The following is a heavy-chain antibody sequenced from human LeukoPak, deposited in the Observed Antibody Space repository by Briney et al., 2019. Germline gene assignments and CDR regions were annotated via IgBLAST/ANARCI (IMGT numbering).Heavy chain of an antibody. J-gene: IGHJ3*02. V-gene: IGHV4-34*01. Sequence: PSETLSLTCAVYGGSFSGYYWSWIRQPPGKGLEWIGEINHSGSTNYNPSLKSRVTISVDTSKNQFSLKLSSVTAADTAVYYCARGFYDSILGAFDIWGQGTMVTVSS. CDR3: ARGFYDSILGAFDI. CDR1: GGSFSGYY. D-gene: IGHD3-22*01. CDR2: INHSGST.